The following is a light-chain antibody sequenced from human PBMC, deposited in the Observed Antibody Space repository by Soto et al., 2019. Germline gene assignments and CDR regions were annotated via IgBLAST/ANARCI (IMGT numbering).Light chain of an antibody. V-gene: IGLV2-8*01. CDR2: EVS. CDR3: TSYGGRDNLM. CDR1: SSDVGRYNF. Sequence: QSVLTQPASVSGSPGQSITIFCTGTSSDVGRYNFVSWYQQHPDKAPKLMIYEVSKRPPGVADRFSGSKSGNTASLTVSGLQAEDEADYYCTSYGGRDNLMFGGGTKLTVL. J-gene: IGLJ3*02.